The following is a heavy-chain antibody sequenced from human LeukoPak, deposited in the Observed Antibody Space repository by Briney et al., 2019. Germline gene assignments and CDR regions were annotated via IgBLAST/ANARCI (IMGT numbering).Heavy chain of an antibody. J-gene: IGHJ4*02. CDR3: ARPSAAGPYFDY. V-gene: IGHV3-23*01. CDR1: GFTFSSYA. D-gene: IGHD6-13*01. CDR2: ISGSGSST. Sequence: GGSLRLSCAASGFTFSSYAMSWVRQAPGKGLEWVSGISGSGSSTYYADSVKGRLTISRDNAKNTLYLQMNSLRAEDTAVYYCARPSAAGPYFDYWGQGTLVTVSS.